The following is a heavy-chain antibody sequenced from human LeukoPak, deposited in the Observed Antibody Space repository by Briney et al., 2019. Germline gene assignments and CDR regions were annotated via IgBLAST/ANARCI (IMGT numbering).Heavy chain of an antibody. Sequence: SETLSLTCTVSAYSISDGFVWGWIRQAPGKGLEWIGSIYHSGTSYYNPSLKSRISMSVDTSKNQFSLNLSSVTAADTAVYYCTRLSHVAGAPKVSWFDPWGPGTLVTVSS. CDR3: TRLSHVAGAPKVSWFDP. J-gene: IGHJ5*02. CDR1: AYSISDGFV. CDR2: IYHSGTS. V-gene: IGHV4-38-2*02. D-gene: IGHD1-26*01.